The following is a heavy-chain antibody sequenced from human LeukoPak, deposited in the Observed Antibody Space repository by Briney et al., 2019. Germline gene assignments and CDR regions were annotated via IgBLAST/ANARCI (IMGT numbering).Heavy chain of an antibody. Sequence: ASVKVSCKASGFTFTISAMQWVRQARGQRLEWIGWIVVGSGNTNYAQKFQERVTITRDMSTSTAYMELSSLRSEDTAVYYCAAGYCSSTSCYRWFDPWGQGTLVTVSS. V-gene: IGHV1-58*02. CDR3: AAGYCSSTSCYRWFDP. D-gene: IGHD2-2*01. J-gene: IGHJ5*02. CDR1: GFTFTISA. CDR2: IVVGSGNT.